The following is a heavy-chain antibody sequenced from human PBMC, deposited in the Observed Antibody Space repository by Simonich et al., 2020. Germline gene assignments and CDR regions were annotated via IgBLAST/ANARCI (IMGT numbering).Heavy chain of an antibody. CDR1: GYTFTGYY. V-gene: IGHV1-2*02. CDR2: INPNSGGK. Sequence: QVQLVQSGAEVKKPGASVKVSCKASGYTFTGYYMHGGRQAPGQGLGWMGRINPNSGGKNYAQKFQGRVPMTRNTSISTAYMELSRLRSDDTAVYYCARGRLTGDKGAFDIWGQGTMVTVSS. D-gene: IGHD7-27*01. CDR3: ARGRLTGDKGAFDI. J-gene: IGHJ3*02.